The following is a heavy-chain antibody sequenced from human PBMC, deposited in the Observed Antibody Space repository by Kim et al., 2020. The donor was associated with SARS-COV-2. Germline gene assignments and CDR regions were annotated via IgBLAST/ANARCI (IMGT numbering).Heavy chain of an antibody. J-gene: IGHJ4*02. V-gene: IGHV1-8*01. CDR2: MNPNSGNT. CDR3: ARVLYYYGSGSHRPLGY. D-gene: IGHD3-10*01. CDR1: GYTFTSYD. Sequence: ASVKVSCKASGYTFTSYDINWVRQATGQGLEWMGWMNPNSGNTGYAQKFQGRVTMTRNTSISTAYMELSSLRSEDTAVYYCARVLYYYGSGSHRPLGYWGQGTLVTVSS.